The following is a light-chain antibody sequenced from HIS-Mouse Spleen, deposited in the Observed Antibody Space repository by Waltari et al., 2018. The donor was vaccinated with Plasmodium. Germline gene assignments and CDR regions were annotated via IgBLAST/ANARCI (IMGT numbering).Light chain of an antibody. CDR3: QSYDSSRSGSV. J-gene: IGLJ2*01. Sequence: QSLLPQPPSVSGAPGQRVTIHCTGSRATIGPGSAVYWYQPLPGPAPKLLIYGNSNRPAGVPDRFSGSKSGTSAALAITGLQAEDEADYYCQSYDSSRSGSVFGGGTKLTVL. V-gene: IGLV1-40*01. CDR1: RATIGPGSA. CDR2: GNS.